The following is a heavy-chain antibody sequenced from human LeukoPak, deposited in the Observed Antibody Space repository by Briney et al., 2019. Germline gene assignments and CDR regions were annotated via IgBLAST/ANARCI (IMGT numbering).Heavy chain of an antibody. Sequence: PGGSLRLSFATSGFTFSNYWMSWVRQPPGKGLEWVANINLRGSEKYYVDSVKGLFTISRDNANNSVYLQMNRLRVEDTALYYCARMAGAGYYFYMDVWGKGTTVSVSS. V-gene: IGHV3-7*03. CDR2: INLRGSEK. CDR3: ARMAGAGYYFYMDV. J-gene: IGHJ6*03. D-gene: IGHD6-19*01. CDR1: GFTFSNYW.